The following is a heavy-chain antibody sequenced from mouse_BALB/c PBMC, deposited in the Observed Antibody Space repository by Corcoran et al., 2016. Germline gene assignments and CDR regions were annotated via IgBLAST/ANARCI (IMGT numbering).Heavy chain of an antibody. Sequence: EVQLQQSGPELVKPGASVKISCKASGYSFTGYYMHWAKQSHVKSLEWIGRINPYNGATSYNQNFKDKASLTVDKSSSTAYMELHSLTSEDSAVYYCARKYGNSNYAMDYWGQGTSVTVSS. CDR1: GYSFTGYY. J-gene: IGHJ4*01. CDR3: ARKYGNSNYAMDY. V-gene: IGHV1-26*01. D-gene: IGHD2-10*02. CDR2: INPYNGAT.